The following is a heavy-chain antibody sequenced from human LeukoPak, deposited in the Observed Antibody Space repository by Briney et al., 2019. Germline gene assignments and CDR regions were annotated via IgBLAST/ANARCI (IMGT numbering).Heavy chain of an antibody. CDR2: IYYSGST. CDR1: GGSISSYY. D-gene: IGHD2-2*01. J-gene: IGHJ5*02. V-gene: IGHV4-59*01. Sequence: KPSETLSLTCTVSGGSISSYYWSWIRQPPGKGLEWIGYIYYSGSTNYNPSLKSRVTISVDTSKNQFSLKLSSVTAADTAVYYCARGVVVPAALGSWFDPWGQGTLVTVSS. CDR3: ARGVVVPAALGSWFDP.